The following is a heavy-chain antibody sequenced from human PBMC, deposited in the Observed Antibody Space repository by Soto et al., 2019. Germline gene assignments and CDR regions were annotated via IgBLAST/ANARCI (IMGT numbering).Heavy chain of an antibody. CDR1: GFTFGDYA. Sequence: GESLKISCTASGFTFGDYAMSWVRQAPGKGLEWVGFIRSKAYGGTTEYAASVKGRFTISRDDSKSIAYLQMNSLKTEDTAVYYCTRDQNQWIQLWLDAFDIWGQGTMVTVSS. CDR3: TRDQNQWIQLWLDAFDI. J-gene: IGHJ3*02. D-gene: IGHD5-18*01. V-gene: IGHV3-49*04. CDR2: IRSKAYGGTT.